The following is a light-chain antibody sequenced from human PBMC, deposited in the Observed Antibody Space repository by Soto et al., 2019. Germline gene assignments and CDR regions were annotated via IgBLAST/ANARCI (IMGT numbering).Light chain of an antibody. Sequence: QSALTQPRSVSGSPGQSVAISCTGTSNDVGNYNYVSWYQQYPDKAPKLLIYDVNKRPSGVPGRFSGSKSGDTASLTVSGLQAEDEAFYYCCSYAGSYLWLFGGGTQLIVL. CDR1: SNDVGNYNY. J-gene: IGLJ3*02. V-gene: IGLV2-11*01. CDR2: DVN. CDR3: CSYAGSYLWL.